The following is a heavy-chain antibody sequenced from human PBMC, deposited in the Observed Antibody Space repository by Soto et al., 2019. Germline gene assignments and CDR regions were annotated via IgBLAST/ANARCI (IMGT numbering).Heavy chain of an antibody. D-gene: IGHD3-3*01. CDR2: ISAYNGNT. CDR3: ASYFTGWQRDGVDS. V-gene: IGHV1-18*01. CDR1: GYTFTSYA. J-gene: IGHJ4*02. Sequence: WASVKVSCKASGYTFTSYAISWVRQAPGQGLEWMGWISAYNGNTNYAQNLRGRVTMTTDASTSTAYMELRSLRYDDTAMYYCASYFTGWQRDGVDSWGRGTQVTVSS.